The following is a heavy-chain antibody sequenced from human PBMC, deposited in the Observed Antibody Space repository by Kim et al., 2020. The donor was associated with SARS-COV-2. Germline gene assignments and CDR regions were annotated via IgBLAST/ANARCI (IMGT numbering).Heavy chain of an antibody. Sequence: GGSLRLSCAASGFTFSNAWMSWVRQAPGKGLEWVGRIKSKTDGGTTDYAAPVKGRFTISRDDSKNTLYLQMNSLKTEDTAVYYCTTESLPRTTGTTRYYYFDYWGQGTLVTVSS. CDR3: TTESLPRTTGTTRYYYFDY. CDR2: IKSKTDGGTT. V-gene: IGHV3-15*01. J-gene: IGHJ4*02. CDR1: GFTFSNAW. D-gene: IGHD1-1*01.